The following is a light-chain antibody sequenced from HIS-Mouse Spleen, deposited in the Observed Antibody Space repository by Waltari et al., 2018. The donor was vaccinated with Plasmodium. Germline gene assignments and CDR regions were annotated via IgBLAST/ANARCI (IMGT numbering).Light chain of an antibody. CDR1: ALPKNY. CDR3: YSTDSSGNHRV. V-gene: IGLV3-10*01. J-gene: IGLJ3*02. Sequence: SYELTQPPSVSVSPGQTARITCSGDALPKNYAYWYQQKSGQAPVLVSYEDSKRPSGIPERFSGSSSGTMATLTISGAQVEDEADYYGYSTDSSGNHRVFGGGTKLTVL. CDR2: EDS.